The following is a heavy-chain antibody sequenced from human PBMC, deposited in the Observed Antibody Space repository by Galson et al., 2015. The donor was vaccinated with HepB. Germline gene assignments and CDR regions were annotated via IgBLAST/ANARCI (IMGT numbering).Heavy chain of an antibody. Sequence: QSGAEVKKPGESLRISCKRSGYSFTSYWITWVRQMPGKGLEWMGTIDPADSSTTYSLSFQGHVIISADKTTKPAYLHRSSVRASDSATYYCAGQHSDFWSGSSYLDYMHVWGKGTPVTVSS. CDR1: GYSFTSYW. CDR2: IDPADSST. J-gene: IGHJ6*03. CDR3: AGQHSDFWSGSSYLDYMHV. D-gene: IGHD3-3*01. V-gene: IGHV5-10-1*01.